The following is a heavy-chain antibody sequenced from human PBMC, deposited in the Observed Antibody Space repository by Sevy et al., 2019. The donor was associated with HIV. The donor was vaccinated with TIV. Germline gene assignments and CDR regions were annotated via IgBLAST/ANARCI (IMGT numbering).Heavy chain of an antibody. J-gene: IGHJ4*02. CDR2: ISRSSRTI. CDR3: ARAYSGGWPQGAWTDY. V-gene: IGHV3-48*01. CDR1: GFTFSTYS. Sequence: GESLKISCAASGFTFSTYSMNWVRQAPGKGLEWLSYISRSSRTIYYADSVEGRFTISRDNAKNSLYLQVNSLRAADTAVYYCARAYSGGWPQGAWTDYWGQGTLVTVSS. D-gene: IGHD6-19*01.